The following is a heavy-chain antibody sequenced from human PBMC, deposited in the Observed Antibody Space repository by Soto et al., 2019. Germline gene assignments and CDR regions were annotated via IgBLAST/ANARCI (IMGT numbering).Heavy chain of an antibody. Sequence: ASVKVSCKASGYTFTSYYMHWVRQAPGQGLEWMGIINPSGGSTSYAQKFQGRVTMTRDTSTSTVYMELSSLRSEDTAVYYCARVTGYDILTGYPHGAFDYWGQGTLVTVSS. D-gene: IGHD3-9*01. CDR3: ARVTGYDILTGYPHGAFDY. V-gene: IGHV1-46*03. CDR1: GYTFTSYY. CDR2: INPSGGST. J-gene: IGHJ4*02.